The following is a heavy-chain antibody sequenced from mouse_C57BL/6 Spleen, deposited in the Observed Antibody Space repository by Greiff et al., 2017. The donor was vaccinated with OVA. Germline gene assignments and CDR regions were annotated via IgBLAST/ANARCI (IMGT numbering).Heavy chain of an antibody. CDR3: ARGGGYFDY. CDR1: GYTFTSYW. Sequence: QVQLQQPGAELVKPGASVKLSCKASGYTFTSYWMHWVKQRPGQGLEWIGMIHPNSGSTNYNEKFKSKATLTVDKSSNTAYMQLSSLTTEDSAIYYCARGGGYFDYWGQGTTLTVSS. V-gene: IGHV1-64*01. CDR2: IHPNSGST. J-gene: IGHJ2*01.